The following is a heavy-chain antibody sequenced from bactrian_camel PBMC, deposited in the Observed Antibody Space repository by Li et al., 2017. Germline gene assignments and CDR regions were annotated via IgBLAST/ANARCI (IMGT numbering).Heavy chain of an antibody. D-gene: IGHD5*01. Sequence: HVQLVESGGGSVQSGGSLKLACTASYDSYYTYCMGWFRQVPGREREGVSCITWSGASTYYIESVKGRFTISRDRFKNTMYLQMNSLKPEDTAMYYCAARYFAGWGSWYWGQGTQVTVS. J-gene: IGHJ4*01. CDR1: YDSYYTYC. CDR3: AARYFAGWGSWY. V-gene: IGHV3S60*01. CDR2: ITWSGAST.